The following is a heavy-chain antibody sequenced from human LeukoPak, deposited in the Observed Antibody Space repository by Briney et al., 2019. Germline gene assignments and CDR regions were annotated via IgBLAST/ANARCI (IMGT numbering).Heavy chain of an antibody. J-gene: IGHJ4*02. CDR1: GVTLSNYG. V-gene: IGHV3-23*01. CDR2: ISGSGGST. Sequence: GGSLRLSCAVSGVTLSNYGMSWVRQAPGKGLEWVAGISGSGGSTNYADSVKGRFTISRDNLKNTLYLQMNSLRAEDTAVYFCARRGVVIRVILVGFHKEAYYFDSWGQGALVTVSS. CDR3: ARRGVVIRVILVGFHKEAYYFDS. D-gene: IGHD3-10*01.